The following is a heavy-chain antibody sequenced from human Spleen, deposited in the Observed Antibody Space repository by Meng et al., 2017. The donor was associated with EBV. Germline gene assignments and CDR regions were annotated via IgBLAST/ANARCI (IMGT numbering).Heavy chain of an antibody. Sequence: VHLVQSAAEVKKPGSSVKVSCKTSGGPFRNYAISWVRQAPGQGLEWLGGFLPTLGAPNYAQKFHGRVSITADESTSTHYMDLSSLRSEDTAVYYCASESGRGYTPDYWGQGTLVTVSS. CDR3: ASESGRGYTPDY. D-gene: IGHD3-10*01. CDR2: FLPTLGAP. J-gene: IGHJ4*02. V-gene: IGHV1-69*01. CDR1: GGPFRNYA.